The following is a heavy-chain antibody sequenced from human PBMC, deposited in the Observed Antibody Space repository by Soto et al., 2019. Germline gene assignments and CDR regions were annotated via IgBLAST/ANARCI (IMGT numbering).Heavy chain of an antibody. Sequence: GGSRRHCCTSAGFTFGDYALSWFRQAPGKALEWVGVIRSKGYCGATEYAASVKARFTISRDDSESIAYLQMNSLKTEDTAVYYCSAHRSSLTMRRGVIIGVFYYNGMDVWGQGTTVTVSS. CDR3: SAHRSSLTMRRGVIIGVFYYNGMDV. CDR2: IRSKGYCGAT. J-gene: IGHJ6*02. V-gene: IGHV3-49*03. D-gene: IGHD3-10*01. CDR1: GFTFGDYA.